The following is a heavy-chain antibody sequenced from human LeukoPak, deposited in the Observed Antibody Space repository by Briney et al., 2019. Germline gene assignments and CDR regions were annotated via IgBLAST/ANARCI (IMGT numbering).Heavy chain of an antibody. CDR3: ARERVRGYYYMDV. J-gene: IGHJ6*03. CDR1: GFTFTSYW. CDR2: INSDGSGT. V-gene: IGHV3-74*01. D-gene: IGHD3-10*01. Sequence: GGSLRLSCAASGFTFTSYWMHWVRQAPGKGLVWVSRINSDGSGTIYADSVKGRFTISRDNAKNSLYLQMNSLRAEDTALYYCARERVRGYYYMDVWGKGTTVTVSS.